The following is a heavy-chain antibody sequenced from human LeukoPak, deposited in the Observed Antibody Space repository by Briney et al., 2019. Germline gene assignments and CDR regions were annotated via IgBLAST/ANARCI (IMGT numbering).Heavy chain of an antibody. V-gene: IGHV1-69*13. D-gene: IGHD5-18*01. CDR2: IIPIFGAA. Sequence: SVKVSCKASGGTFTSYAISWVRQAPGQGLEWMGGIIPIFGAANYAQKFQGRVTITPDESTSTAYIEVSSLRSEDTAVYYCARDGRYSYGYEDYWGQGTLVTVS. CDR3: ARDGRYSYGYEDY. J-gene: IGHJ4*02. CDR1: GGTFTSYA.